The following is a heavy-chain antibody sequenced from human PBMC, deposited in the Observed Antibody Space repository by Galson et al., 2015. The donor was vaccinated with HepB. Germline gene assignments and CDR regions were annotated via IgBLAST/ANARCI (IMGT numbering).Heavy chain of an antibody. Sequence: SLRLSCAASGFTFSSYSMNWVRQAPGKGLEWVSYITSSSDAIYYADSVKGRFTISRDNAKNSLYLQMNSLGDEDTAVYYCARRNRDGYNSFDCWGQGTLVTVSS. V-gene: IGHV3-48*02. CDR1: GFTFSSYS. CDR3: ARRNRDGYNSFDC. J-gene: IGHJ4*02. CDR2: ITSSSDAI. D-gene: IGHD5-24*01.